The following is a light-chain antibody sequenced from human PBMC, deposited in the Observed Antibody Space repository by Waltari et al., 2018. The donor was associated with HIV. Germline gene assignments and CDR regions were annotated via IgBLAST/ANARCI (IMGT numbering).Light chain of an antibody. CDR1: SSDVGCYNL. Sequence: QSALTQPASVSGSPGQSITISCTGTSSDVGCYNLFSWYPQHPGKAAKLMIYEVSKRPSGVSKRFSGSKSGNTASLTISGLQAEDEADYYCCSYAGSSTFNYVFGTGTKVTVL. CDR3: CSYAGSSTFNYV. J-gene: IGLJ1*01. V-gene: IGLV2-23*02. CDR2: EVS.